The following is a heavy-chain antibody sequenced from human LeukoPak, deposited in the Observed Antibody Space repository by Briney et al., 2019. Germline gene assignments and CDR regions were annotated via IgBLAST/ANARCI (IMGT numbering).Heavy chain of an antibody. CDR1: GVTVTDNY. CDR3: ARGGRNSDWFYSFDY. Sequence: PPGGSLRLSCAASGVTVTDNYMNWVRQSSGKGLEWVSVIYGGGDTNYADSVKGRFIISRDTSKNTLYLQMNSLRAEDTAVYYCARGGRNSDWFYSFDYWGQGTLVTVSS. CDR2: IYGGGDT. D-gene: IGHD3-9*01. V-gene: IGHV3-53*05. J-gene: IGHJ4*02.